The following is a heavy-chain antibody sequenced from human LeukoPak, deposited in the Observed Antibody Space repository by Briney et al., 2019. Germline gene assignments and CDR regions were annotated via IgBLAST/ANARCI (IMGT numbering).Heavy chain of an antibody. J-gene: IGHJ4*02. CDR1: GYSFTSYW. Sequence: HGESLKISCKGSGYSFTSYWIGWVRQMPGKGLELMGTIYPGDSDTRYSPSFQGQVTISADKSISTAYLQWSSLKASDTAMYYCARHRPSITGTVDGFDYWGQGTLVTVSS. CDR3: ARHRPSITGTVDGFDY. CDR2: IYPGDSDT. D-gene: IGHD1-7*01. V-gene: IGHV5-51*01.